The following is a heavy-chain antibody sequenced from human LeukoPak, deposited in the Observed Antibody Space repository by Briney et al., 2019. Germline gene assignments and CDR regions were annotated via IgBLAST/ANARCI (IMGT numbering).Heavy chain of an antibody. J-gene: IGHJ4*02. V-gene: IGHV3-30*18. CDR2: ISHDGNNK. Sequence: GRSLRLSCAASGFTFRSYGIHWVRQSPGKGLEWVAVISHDGNNKYYADSVKGRFTISRDNSMSTLYLQTNSLTPDDTAVYSCAKGTGSGWFDCFDYWGQGTPVTVSS. CDR3: AKGTGSGWFDCFDY. D-gene: IGHD6-19*01. CDR1: GFTFRSYG.